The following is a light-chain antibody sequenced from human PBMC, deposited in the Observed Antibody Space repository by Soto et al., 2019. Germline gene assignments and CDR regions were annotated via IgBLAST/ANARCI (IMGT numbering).Light chain of an antibody. J-gene: IGKJ1*01. CDR3: QHYTNWPRA. CDR2: DAF. Sequence: VVMTQSPVTLSVSPGERATLSCTASQSVGNDLAWYQGKPGQAPRLLVYDAFTRAPAVPARFSGGGSGTEFTLTISSVESEDFADYYCQHYTNWPRAFGQRTRVEV. V-gene: IGKV3-15*01. CDR1: QSVGND.